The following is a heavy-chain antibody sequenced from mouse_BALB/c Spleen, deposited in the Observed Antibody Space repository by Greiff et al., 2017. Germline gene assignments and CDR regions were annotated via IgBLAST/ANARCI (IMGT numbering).Heavy chain of an antibody. J-gene: IGHJ4*01. Sequence: QVQLKQSGAELARPGASVKLSCKASGYTFTSYWMQWVKQRPGQGLEWIGAIYPGDGDTRYTQKFKGKATLTADKSSSTAYMQLSSLASEDSAVYYCARDDRYDYAMDYWGQGTSVTVSS. CDR3: ARDDRYDYAMDY. CDR1: GYTFTSYW. D-gene: IGHD2-14*01. CDR2: IYPGDGDT. V-gene: IGHV1-87*01.